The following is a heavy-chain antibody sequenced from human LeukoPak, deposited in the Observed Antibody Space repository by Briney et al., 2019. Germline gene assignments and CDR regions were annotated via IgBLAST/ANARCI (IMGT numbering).Heavy chain of an antibody. CDR2: ISGSGGST. D-gene: IGHD2-2*01. V-gene: IGHV3-23*01. CDR3: AKDRDIVVVPAIDY. CDR1: GFTFSSYA. J-gene: IGHJ4*02. Sequence: GGSLRLSCAASGFTFSSYAMSWVRQAPGKGLEWVSAISGSGGSTYYADSVKGRFTISRDNSKNTLYLQMNSLRAEDTAVHYCAKDRDIVVVPAIDYWGQGTPVTVSS.